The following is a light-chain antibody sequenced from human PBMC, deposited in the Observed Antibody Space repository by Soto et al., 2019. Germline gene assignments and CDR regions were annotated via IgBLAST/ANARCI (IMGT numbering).Light chain of an antibody. CDR3: ASWDSGLSAGV. CDR1: TSNIGNNY. Sequence: QSVLTQPPSVSAAPGQKVTISCSGSTSNIGNNYVSWYQQLPGTAPKLLIYDNNKRPSGIPDRFSGSKSGTSATLDITGLQTGDEADYYCASWDSGLSAGVLGGGTKVTVL. CDR2: DNN. J-gene: IGLJ3*02. V-gene: IGLV1-51*01.